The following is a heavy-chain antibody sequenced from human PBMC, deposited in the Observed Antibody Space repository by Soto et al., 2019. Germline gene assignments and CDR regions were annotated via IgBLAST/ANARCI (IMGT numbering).Heavy chain of an antibody. V-gene: IGHV1-3*04. D-gene: IGHD5-12*01. CDR2: IKTDSGQT. CDR3: ARDVVATIRGDHYFAY. Sequence: KVSSKDSGYIFNSYCVLWVRPAPGPSLEWMGWIKTDSGQTKYAQRFQGRVIITRDTSATTVYMELNNLKSEDTAVYYGARDVVATIRGDHYFAYWGQGALVTVSS. CDR1: GYIFNSYC. J-gene: IGHJ4*02.